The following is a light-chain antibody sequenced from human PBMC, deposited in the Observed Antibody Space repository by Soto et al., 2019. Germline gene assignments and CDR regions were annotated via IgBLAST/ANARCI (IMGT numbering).Light chain of an antibody. CDR3: SYYAGSNNFVV. J-gene: IGLJ2*01. CDR1: SSDVGGYNY. V-gene: IGLV2-8*01. CDR2: EVT. Sequence: QSALTQPPSASGSPGQSVTISCTGTSSDVGGYNYVSWYQQHPGKAPKLMIYEVTKRPSGVPERFSGSKSGNTASLTVSGLRAEDEADYYCSYYAGSNNFVVFGGGTKLTVL.